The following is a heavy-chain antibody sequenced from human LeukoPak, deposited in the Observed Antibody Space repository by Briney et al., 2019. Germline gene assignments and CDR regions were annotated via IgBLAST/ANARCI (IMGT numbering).Heavy chain of an antibody. V-gene: IGHV4-59*01. CDR1: GGSISSYY. CDR3: ARDKGSIFDY. D-gene: IGHD2/OR15-2a*01. CDR2: IYYSGST. Sequence: PSETLSLTCTVSGGSISSYYWSWIRQPPGKGLEWIGYIYYSGSTNYNPSLKSRVTISVDTSKNQFSLKLSSVTAADTAVYYCARDKGSIFDYWGQGTLVTVSS. J-gene: IGHJ4*02.